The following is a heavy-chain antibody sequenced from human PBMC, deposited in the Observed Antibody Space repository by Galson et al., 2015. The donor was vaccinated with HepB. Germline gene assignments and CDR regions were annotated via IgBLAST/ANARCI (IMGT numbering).Heavy chain of an antibody. CDR3: ARVFWSGYLDY. V-gene: IGHV1-69*02. D-gene: IGHD3-3*01. CDR1: GGTFSSYT. J-gene: IGHJ4*02. CDR2: IIPILGIA. Sequence: SVKVSCKASGGTFSSYTISWVRQAPGQGLEWMGRIIPILGIANYAQKFQGRFTTSRDNAKNTLYLQMNSLRAEDTAVYYCARVFWSGYLDYWGQGTLVTVSS.